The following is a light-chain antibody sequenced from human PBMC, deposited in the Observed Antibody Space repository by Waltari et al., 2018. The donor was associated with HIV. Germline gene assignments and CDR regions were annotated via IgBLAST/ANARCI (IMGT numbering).Light chain of an antibody. J-gene: IGLJ3*02. CDR1: TSDIGSYNR. CDR3: SSYTSNSHWV. Sequence: QSALTQPSSVSGSPGQSVTISCSGTTSDIGSYNRVSWYQQSPGTAPKLIIYEVINRPSGVPDRFSGSKSGSTASLTISGLQAEDEADYYCSSYTSNSHWVFGGGTKLAVL. CDR2: EVI. V-gene: IGLV2-18*02.